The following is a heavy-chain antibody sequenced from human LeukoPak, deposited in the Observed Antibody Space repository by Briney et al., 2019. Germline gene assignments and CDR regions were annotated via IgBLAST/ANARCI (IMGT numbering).Heavy chain of an antibody. J-gene: IGHJ5*02. Sequence: GGSLRLSCAASAFTFGSYGMHWVRQAPGKGLEWVGVISYDGTKKFYADSVKGRFTISRDNSENTLCLQMDSLRVEDTAVYYCSKETTATGANWFDPWGQGTLVIVSS. CDR2: ISYDGTKK. V-gene: IGHV3-30*18. CDR3: SKETTATGANWFDP. CDR1: AFTFGSYG. D-gene: IGHD6-13*01.